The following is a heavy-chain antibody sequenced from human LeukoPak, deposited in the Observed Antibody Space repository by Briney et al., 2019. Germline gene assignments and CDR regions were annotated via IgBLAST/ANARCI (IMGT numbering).Heavy chain of an antibody. J-gene: IGHJ6*02. Sequence: GGSLGFSCAASGFTFGSYWMNWPGQAPGKGLEWVASINHNGNVNYYVDSVKGRFTISRDNAKNSLYLQMSNLRAEDTAVYFCARGGGLDVWGQGATVTVSS. V-gene: IGHV3-7*03. D-gene: IGHD3-16*01. CDR2: INHNGNVN. CDR3: ARGGGLDV. CDR1: GFTFGSYW.